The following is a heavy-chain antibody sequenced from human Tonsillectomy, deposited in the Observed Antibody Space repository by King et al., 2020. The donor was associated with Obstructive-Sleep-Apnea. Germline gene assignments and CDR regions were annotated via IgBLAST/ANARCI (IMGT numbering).Heavy chain of an antibody. V-gene: IGHV3-7*03. CDR2: IRGDGSVK. D-gene: IGHD3-10*01. J-gene: IGHJ3*02. CDR1: GFTFSTYW. CDR3: TRDRNYYVSGSYYDAFDI. Sequence: VHLVESGGGLVQPGGSLRLACAASGFTFSTYWMIWVRQAPGKGLEWVANIRGDGSVKYLEDSLKGRFSISRDNAKNSLYLQMKSLRAEDTAVYYCTRDRNYYVSGSYYDAFDIWGQGTVVTVSS.